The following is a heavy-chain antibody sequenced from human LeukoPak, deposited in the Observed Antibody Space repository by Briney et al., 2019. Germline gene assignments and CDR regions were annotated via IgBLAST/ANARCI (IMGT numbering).Heavy chain of an antibody. Sequence: GALRPSCSASGFTFNSFSIRWVRQAPGEGVGGVSAISGSGGSTYYADSVKGRFTISRDNSKNTLYLQMNSLRAEDTAVYYCAKSPLVVVPAAINYFDYWGQGTLVTVSS. D-gene: IGHD2-2*01. J-gene: IGHJ4*02. CDR1: GFTFNSFS. V-gene: IGHV3-23*01. CDR3: AKSPLVVVPAAINYFDY. CDR2: ISGSGGST.